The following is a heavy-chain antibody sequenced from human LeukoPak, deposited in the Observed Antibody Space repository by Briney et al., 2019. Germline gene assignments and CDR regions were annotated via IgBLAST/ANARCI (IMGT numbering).Heavy chain of an antibody. Sequence: GGSLRLSCAASRFSFSSHWMHWVRQTPGKGLVWVARINGDGTTSSHADSVKGRFTISRDNAKNTLYLQMNSLRAEDTALYYCARTIAVNGGDFDYWGQGTLVTVSS. CDR1: RFSFSSHW. CDR2: INGDGTTS. CDR3: ARTIAVNGGDFDY. V-gene: IGHV3-74*01. D-gene: IGHD6-19*01. J-gene: IGHJ4*02.